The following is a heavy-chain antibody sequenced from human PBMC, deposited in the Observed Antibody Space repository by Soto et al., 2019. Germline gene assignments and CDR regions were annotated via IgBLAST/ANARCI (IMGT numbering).Heavy chain of an antibody. J-gene: IGHJ4*02. Sequence: QVQLVESGGGVVQPGRSLRLSCAASGFTFSSYGMHWFGQAPGKGREWVAVIQYDGSNKYYEDSVKGRFTISRDNSKNTLYLQMNSLRAEDTAVYYCAKSYYDSSGYYFPLWGQGTLVTVSS. CDR2: IQYDGSNK. V-gene: IGHV3-30*18. CDR3: AKSYYDSSGYYFPL. CDR1: GFTFSSYG. D-gene: IGHD3-22*01.